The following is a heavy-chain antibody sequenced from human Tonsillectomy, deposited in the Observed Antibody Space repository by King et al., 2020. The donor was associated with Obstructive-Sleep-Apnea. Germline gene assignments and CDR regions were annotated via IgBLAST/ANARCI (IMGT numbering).Heavy chain of an antibody. CDR2: INPNSGGT. J-gene: IGHJ4*02. V-gene: IGHV1-2*04. CDR1: GYTFTGYY. Sequence: VQLVESGAEVKKPGASVKVSCKASGYTFTGYYMHWVRQAPGQGLEWMGWINPNSGGTNYAQKFQGWVTMTRDTSISTAYMELRRLRSDDTAVYYCARSGDIYCGGDCSDFDYWGQGTLVTVSS. D-gene: IGHD2-21*02. CDR3: ARSGDIYCGGDCSDFDY.